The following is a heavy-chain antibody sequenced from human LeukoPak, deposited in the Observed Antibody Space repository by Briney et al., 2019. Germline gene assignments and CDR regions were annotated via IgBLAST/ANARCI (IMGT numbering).Heavy chain of an antibody. CDR1: GFMFSNYA. V-gene: IGHV3-23*01. D-gene: IGHD5-12*01. Sequence: PGGSLRLSCAASGFMFSNYAMSWVRQAPGKGLEWVSALSANGDSTYYAGSVKGRFTISRDNSKNTLYLQMNSLRVDDAAVYYCARVATHLLWGQGTLVTVSS. CDR2: LSANGDST. J-gene: IGHJ4*02. CDR3: ARVATHLL.